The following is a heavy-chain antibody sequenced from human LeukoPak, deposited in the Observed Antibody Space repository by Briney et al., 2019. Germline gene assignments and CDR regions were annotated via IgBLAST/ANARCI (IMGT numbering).Heavy chain of an antibody. CDR1: GGSISSRSYY. CDR3: ARGGEWLADAFDI. V-gene: IGHV4-39*07. CDR2: INHSGST. D-gene: IGHD6-19*01. Sequence: SETLSLTCTVSGGSISSRSYYWGWIRQPPGKGLEWIGEINHSGSTNYNPSLKSRVTISVDTSKNQFSLKLSSVTAADTAVYYCARGGEWLADAFDIWGQGTMVTVSS. J-gene: IGHJ3*02.